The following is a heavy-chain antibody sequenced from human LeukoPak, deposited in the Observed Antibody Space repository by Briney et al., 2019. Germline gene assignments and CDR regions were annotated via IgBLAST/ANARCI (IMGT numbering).Heavy chain of an antibody. V-gene: IGHV3-7*01. Sequence: PGGSLRLSCAASGFIFSSYRISWVRQAPGKGLEWVANIKQDGSDKYYADSVRGRFTISRDNAKSSLYLQMNSLRAEDTAVYYCVKGGSDSYYPYFDYWGQGTLVTVSS. CDR2: IKQDGSDK. CDR3: VKGGSDSYYPYFDY. J-gene: IGHJ4*02. CDR1: GFIFSSYR. D-gene: IGHD3-10*01.